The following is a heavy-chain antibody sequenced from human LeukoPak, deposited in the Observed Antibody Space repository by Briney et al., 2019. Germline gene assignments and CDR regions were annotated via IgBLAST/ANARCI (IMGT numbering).Heavy chain of an antibody. D-gene: IGHD3-3*01. CDR1: GNLLSQLS. J-gene: IGHJ4*02. V-gene: IGHV1-24*01. CDR2: FDPEEAKM. CDR3: TTRSCDFWSGFVN. Sequence: ASVTVSCKVSGNLLSQLSIQWVRQAPGKGLECMGGFDPEEAKMVYAQNFQGRVTMTEDTSTQTAYMELSGLTSDDTAVYYCTTRSCDFWSGFVNWGQGTLVTVSS.